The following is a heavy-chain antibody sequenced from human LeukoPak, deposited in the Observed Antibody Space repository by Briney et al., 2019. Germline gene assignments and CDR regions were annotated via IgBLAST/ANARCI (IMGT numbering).Heavy chain of an antibody. V-gene: IGHV1-24*01. D-gene: IGHD5-18*01. CDR3: ATLINSLDWFDP. Sequence: GASVKVSCKVSGYTLTELSMHWVRQAPGKGLEWMGGFDPEDGETIYAQKFRGRVTMTEDTSTDTAYMELSSLRSEDTAVYYCATLINSLDWFDPWGQGTLVTVSS. CDR2: FDPEDGET. CDR1: GYTLTELS. J-gene: IGHJ5*02.